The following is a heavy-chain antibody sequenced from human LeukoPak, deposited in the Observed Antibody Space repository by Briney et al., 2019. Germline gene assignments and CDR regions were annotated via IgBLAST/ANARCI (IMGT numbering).Heavy chain of an antibody. V-gene: IGHV4-34*01. J-gene: IGHJ5*02. CDR2: INHSGST. Sequence: PSETLSLTCAVYGGSFSGYYWSWIRQPPGKGLEWIGEINHSGSTNYNPSLKSRVTISVDTSKNQFSLKLSSVTAADTAVYYCARHSIRGSSSSHWFDPWGQGTLVTVSS. CDR1: GGSFSGYY. D-gene: IGHD6-6*01. CDR3: ARHSIRGSSSSHWFDP.